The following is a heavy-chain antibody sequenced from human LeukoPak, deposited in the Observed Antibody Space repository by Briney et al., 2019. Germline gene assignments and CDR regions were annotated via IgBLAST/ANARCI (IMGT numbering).Heavy chain of an antibody. V-gene: IGHV3-30*18. J-gene: IGHJ4*02. CDR3: AKELGNSGLDY. Sequence: GRSLRLSCAASGFTFSSYGMHWVRQAPGKGLEWVAVISYDGSNKYYADSVKGRFTISRDNSKNTLYLQMNSLRAEDTAVYYCAKELGNSGLDYWVQGTLVTVSS. CDR2: ISYDGSNK. CDR1: GFTFSSYG. D-gene: IGHD5-12*01.